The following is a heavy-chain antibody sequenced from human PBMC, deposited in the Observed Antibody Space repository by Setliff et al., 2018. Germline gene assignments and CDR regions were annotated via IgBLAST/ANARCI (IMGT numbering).Heavy chain of an antibody. CDR2: IYYSGST. V-gene: IGHV4-39*07. CDR1: GGSISSSSYY. J-gene: IGHJ4*02. CDR3: ARGFHNFWSGYYHPFRGVDY. Sequence: PSETLSLTCTVSGGSISSSSYYWGWIRQPPGKGLEWIGSIYYSGSTYYNPSLKSRVTISVDTSKNQFSLTLSSVTAADTAVYYCARGFHNFWSGYYHPFRGVDYWGQGTLVTVSS. D-gene: IGHD3-3*01.